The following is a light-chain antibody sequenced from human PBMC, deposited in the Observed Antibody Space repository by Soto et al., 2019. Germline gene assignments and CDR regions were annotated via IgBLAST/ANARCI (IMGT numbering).Light chain of an antibody. J-gene: IGKJ1*01. V-gene: IGKV1-39*01. Sequence: DIQMTQSPSSLSASVGDRVTITCRASQSLSNSLNWYQQKPGKAPKVLIYAESTLHSGAPSRFSSSGSGTDFTLTIGSLQPEDFATYYCQQTFSTTWTFGQGTKVDIK. CDR2: AES. CDR1: QSLSNS. CDR3: QQTFSTTWT.